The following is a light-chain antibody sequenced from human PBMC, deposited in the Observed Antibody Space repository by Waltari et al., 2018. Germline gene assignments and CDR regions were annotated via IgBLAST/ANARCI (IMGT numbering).Light chain of an antibody. CDR3: QSYDLNSRVV. J-gene: IGLJ2*01. CDR1: SGNIASNY. Sequence: FMLTRPHSVSESPGKTVTISCTRSSGNIASNYVQWYQQRPGGAPTTIIYEDTQRPSGVPDRFSGSLDSSSNSASLTIAGLITEDEADYYCQSYDLNSRVVFGGRTKLTVL. CDR2: EDT. V-gene: IGLV6-57*03.